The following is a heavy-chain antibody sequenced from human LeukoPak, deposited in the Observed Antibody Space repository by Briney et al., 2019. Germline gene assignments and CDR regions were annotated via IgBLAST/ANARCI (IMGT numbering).Heavy chain of an antibody. CDR3: AKTPYYDYVWGSYRHYFDY. J-gene: IGHJ4*02. CDR1: GFTFSSYN. CDR2: ISSSSTYI. V-gene: IGHV3-21*01. Sequence: GGSLRLSCAASGFTFSSYNMNWVRQAPGKGLEWVSSISSSSTYIYYADSVKGRFTISRDNSKNTLYLQMNSLRAEDTAVYYCAKTPYYDYVWGSYRHYFDYWGQGTLVTVSS. D-gene: IGHD3-16*02.